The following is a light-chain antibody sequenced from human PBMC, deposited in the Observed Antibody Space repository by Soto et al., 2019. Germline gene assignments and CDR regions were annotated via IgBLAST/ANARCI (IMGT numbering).Light chain of an antibody. J-gene: IGLJ1*01. CDR1: SSDVGRFNF. CDR3: SSYKTRSTYV. Sequence: QSVLTQPASVSGSPGQSITISCTGTSSDVGRFNFVSWFQQHPGKAPKLLIYEVTKRPSGVSNRFSGSKSGNTASLTISGLQNEEQADYSCSSYKTRSTYVFGTGTKVTV. V-gene: IGLV2-14*01. CDR2: EVT.